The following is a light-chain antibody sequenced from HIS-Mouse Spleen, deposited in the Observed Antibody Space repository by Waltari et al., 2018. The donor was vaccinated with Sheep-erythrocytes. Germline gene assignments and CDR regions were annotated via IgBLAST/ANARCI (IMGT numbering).Light chain of an antibody. CDR3: QQYGSSRQQTFT. CDR1: QSVSSSY. Sequence: EIVLKQSPGTLSLSPGERATLSCRASQSVSSSYLAWYQQKPGQAPRLLIYGASSRATGIPDRFSGSGSGTDFTLTISRLEPEDFAVYYCQQYGSSRQQTFTFGPGTKVDIK. V-gene: IGKV3-20*01. J-gene: IGKJ3*01. CDR2: GAS.